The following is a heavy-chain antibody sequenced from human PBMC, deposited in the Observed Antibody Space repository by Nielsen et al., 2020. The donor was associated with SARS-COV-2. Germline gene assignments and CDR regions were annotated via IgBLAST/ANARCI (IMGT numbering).Heavy chain of an antibody. V-gene: IGHV3-49*03. Sequence: GESLKISCTASGFTFGDYAMGWFRQAPGKGLEWVGFIRSKAYGGTTEYAASVKGRFIISRDDSKSFAYLQMNSLKTEDTAVYYCTRDDFWSGYLKNFDYWGQGTLVTVSS. D-gene: IGHD3-3*01. CDR2: IRSKAYGGTT. J-gene: IGHJ4*02. CDR1: GFTFGDYA. CDR3: TRDDFWSGYLKNFDY.